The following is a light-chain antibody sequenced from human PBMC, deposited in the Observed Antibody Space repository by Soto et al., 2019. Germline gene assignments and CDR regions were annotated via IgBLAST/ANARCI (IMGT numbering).Light chain of an antibody. CDR3: HQYGSSPSHT. CDR1: QSGSSSTY. Sequence: EIVLTPSPGTLSLSPGEIATLSCRASQSGSSSTYLAWYQQNPGQAPRLLIYGASSRATGIPDRFSGSGSVTDFTLTSSRLEPEDVAVYDWHQYGSSPSHTFGHGTKLEIK. CDR2: GAS. J-gene: IGKJ2*01. V-gene: IGKV3-20*01.